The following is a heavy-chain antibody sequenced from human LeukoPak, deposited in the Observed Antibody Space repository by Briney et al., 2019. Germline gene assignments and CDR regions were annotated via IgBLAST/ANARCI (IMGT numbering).Heavy chain of an antibody. D-gene: IGHD2-15*01. CDR1: GFTFGSYA. V-gene: IGHV3-23*01. J-gene: IGHJ4*02. Sequence: GGSLRLSCAASGFTFGSYAMSWVRQAPGKGLEWVSAISGSGGSTYYADSVKGRFTISRDNSKNTLYLQMNSLRAEDTAVYYCAKGGCSGGSCYLSLYFDYWGQGTLVTVSS. CDR2: ISGSGGST. CDR3: AKGGCSGGSCYLSLYFDY.